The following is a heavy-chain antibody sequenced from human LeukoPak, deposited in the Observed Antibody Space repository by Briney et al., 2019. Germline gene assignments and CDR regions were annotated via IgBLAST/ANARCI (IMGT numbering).Heavy chain of an antibody. CDR1: GFTFSNYA. CDR3: AKEINYYDSSGSDAFDI. Sequence: GGSLRLSCAASGFTFSNYAMTWVRQAPGKGLEWVSAISGSGGSTYYADSVKGRFTISRDNSKNTLYLQMNSLRAEDTAVYYCAKEINYYDSSGSDAFDIWGQGTMVTVSS. V-gene: IGHV3-23*01. D-gene: IGHD3-22*01. CDR2: ISGSGGST. J-gene: IGHJ3*02.